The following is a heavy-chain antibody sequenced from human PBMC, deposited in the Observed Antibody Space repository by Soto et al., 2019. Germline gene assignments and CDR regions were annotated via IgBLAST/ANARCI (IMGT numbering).Heavy chain of an antibody. CDR2: INHSGTT. CDR1: GGSLSGYY. V-gene: IGHV4-34*01. J-gene: IGHJ6*03. CDR3: ASYHYLDLWTGSRHYMDV. D-gene: IGHD3-9*01. Sequence: QVHLEQWGAGLLNPSETLSLTCAVYGGSLSGYYWSWVRQSPGKGLEWIGEINHSGTTNYNPSLKSRVTISADTCTHHFSLRLSSVTAADSAVYYCASYHYLDLWTGSRHYMDVWGRGTTVTVSS.